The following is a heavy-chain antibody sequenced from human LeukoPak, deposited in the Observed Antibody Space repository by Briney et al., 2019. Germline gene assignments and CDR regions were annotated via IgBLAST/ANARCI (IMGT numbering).Heavy chain of an antibody. CDR1: GFTFSNYG. CDR3: TTVQSYYYDSSGYYIIDY. CDR2: IWYDGSNK. J-gene: IGHJ4*02. V-gene: IGHV3-33*01. Sequence: GGSLRLSCAASGFTFSNYGMHWVRQAPGKGLEWVAVIWYDGSNKYYADSVKGRFTISRDNSKNTLYLQMNSLKTEDTAVYYCTTVQSYYYDSSGYYIIDYWGQGTLVTVSS. D-gene: IGHD3-22*01.